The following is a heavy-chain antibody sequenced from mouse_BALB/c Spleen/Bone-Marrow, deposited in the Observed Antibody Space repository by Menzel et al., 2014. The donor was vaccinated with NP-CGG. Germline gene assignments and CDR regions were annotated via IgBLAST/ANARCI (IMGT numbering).Heavy chain of an antibody. D-gene: IGHD1-1*01. J-gene: IGHJ2*01. CDR3: ARDMGLLRFDY. Sequence: EVHLVESGGGLVQPGGSLRLSCATSGFTFTDYYMSWVRQPPGKALEWLAFIRNKANGYTTGYSASVKGRFTISRDNSQSNHYLQMNTLRAEDSATYYCARDMGLLRFDYWGHGTTLTVSS. V-gene: IGHV7-3*02. CDR1: GFTFTDYY. CDR2: IRNKANGYTT.